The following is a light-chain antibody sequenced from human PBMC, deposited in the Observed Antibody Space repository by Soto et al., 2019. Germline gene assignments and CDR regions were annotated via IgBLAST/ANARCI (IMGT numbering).Light chain of an antibody. V-gene: IGLV2-23*02. Sequence: QSALTQPASVSGSPGQSITLSCTGTSSDVGGYNVVSWYQQHPGRAPKLIISEVNKRPSGISDRFSGSKSGSTASLTISGLQAEDEADYYCSSYAGTTTHTVFGGGTKLTVL. CDR1: SSDVGGYNV. J-gene: IGLJ7*01. CDR2: EVN. CDR3: SSYAGTTTHTV.